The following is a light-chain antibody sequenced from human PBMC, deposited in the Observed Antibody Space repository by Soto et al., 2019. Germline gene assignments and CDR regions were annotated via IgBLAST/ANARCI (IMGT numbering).Light chain of an antibody. J-gene: IGLJ7*01. V-gene: IGLV2-14*03. Sequence: QSALTQPASVSGSPGQSITLSCTGTSSDVGSFDYVSWYQQHPGKAPKLMIYDVSNRPSGVSNRFSGSKSGNTASLTISGLQAEDEADYYCSSYTTSDTLLFGGGTQLTVL. CDR2: DVS. CDR1: SSDVGSFDY. CDR3: SSYTTSDTLL.